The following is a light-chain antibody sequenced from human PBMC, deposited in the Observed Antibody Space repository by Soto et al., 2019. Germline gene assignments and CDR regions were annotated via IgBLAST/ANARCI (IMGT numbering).Light chain of an antibody. J-gene: IGKJ1*01. Sequence: IQMTQSPSSLSASVVERVTITCRASQSISSYLNWYQQKPGKAPRLLIYAASILQSGVPSRFSGSGSGTDFTLTISSLQPEDFATYYCLQDYSFPWTFGQGAKVDIK. CDR2: AAS. V-gene: IGKV1-6*01. CDR3: LQDYSFPWT. CDR1: QSISSY.